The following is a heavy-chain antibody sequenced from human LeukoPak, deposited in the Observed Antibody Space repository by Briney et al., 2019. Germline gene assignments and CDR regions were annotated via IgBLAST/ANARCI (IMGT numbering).Heavy chain of an antibody. CDR3: ARTNLGYCSGGSCHDYFDY. CDR1: GFTFSSYS. Sequence: PGGSLRLSCVASGFTFSSYSMNWVRQAPGKGLEWVSYISRSSRTIYYADSVKGRFTISRDNAKNSLYLQMNSLRAEDTAVYYCARTNLGYCSGGSCHDYFDYWGQGTLVTVSS. D-gene: IGHD2-15*01. V-gene: IGHV3-48*01. J-gene: IGHJ4*02. CDR2: ISRSSRTI.